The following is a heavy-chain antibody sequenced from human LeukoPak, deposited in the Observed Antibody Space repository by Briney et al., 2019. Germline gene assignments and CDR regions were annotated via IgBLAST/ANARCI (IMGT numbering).Heavy chain of an antibody. Sequence: KPSETLSLTWAVYGGSFSGYYWSWIRQPPGKGLEWIGEINHSGSTNYNPSLKSRVTISVDTSKNQFSLKLSSVTAADTAVYYCARWAHAFDIWGQGTMVTVSS. J-gene: IGHJ3*02. CDR2: INHSGST. V-gene: IGHV4-34*01. CDR3: ARWAHAFDI. CDR1: GGSFSGYY.